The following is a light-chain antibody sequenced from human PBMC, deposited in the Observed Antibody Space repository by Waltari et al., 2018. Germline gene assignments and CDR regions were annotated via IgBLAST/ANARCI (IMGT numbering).Light chain of an antibody. Sequence: EIVLTPSPGTLSLSPGERATLSCRASQSISRYLAWYQQKPGQAPRPLIYAASSRATSIPDRFSGSGSGTDFSLTISRLEPEDFAVYYCQNHERLPAMFGQGTKVEIK. V-gene: IGKV3-20*01. CDR2: AAS. CDR3: QNHERLPAM. CDR1: QSISRY. J-gene: IGKJ1*01.